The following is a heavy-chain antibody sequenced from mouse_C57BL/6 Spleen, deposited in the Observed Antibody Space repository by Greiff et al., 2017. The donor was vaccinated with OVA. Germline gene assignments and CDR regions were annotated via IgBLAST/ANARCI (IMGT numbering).Heavy chain of an antibody. V-gene: IGHV14-2*01. Sequence: VHVKQSGAELVKPGASVKLSCTASGFNIKDYYMHWVKQRTEQGLEWIGRIDPEDGETKYAPKFKGKATITADTSSNTAYLQLSSLTSEDSAVYYCALNGEGLYYFDYWGQGTTLTVSS. D-gene: IGHD1-3*01. CDR3: ALNGEGLYYFDY. CDR2: IDPEDGET. J-gene: IGHJ2*01. CDR1: GFNIKDYY.